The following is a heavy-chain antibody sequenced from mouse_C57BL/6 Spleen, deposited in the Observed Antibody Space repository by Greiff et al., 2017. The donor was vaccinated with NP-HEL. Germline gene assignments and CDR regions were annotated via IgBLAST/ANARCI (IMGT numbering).Heavy chain of an antibody. D-gene: IGHD1-1*01. J-gene: IGHJ2*01. CDR2: IYPRSGNT. Sequence: QVQLQQSGAELVRPGASVKLSCKASGYTFTDYYINWVTQRPGQGLEWLARIYPRSGNTYYNEKLQGKATLTAEKSSSTSYMQLSSLTSEDSAVYFCAREELRNFDYWGQGTTLTVSS. CDR3: AREELRNFDY. V-gene: IGHV1-76*01. CDR1: GYTFTDYY.